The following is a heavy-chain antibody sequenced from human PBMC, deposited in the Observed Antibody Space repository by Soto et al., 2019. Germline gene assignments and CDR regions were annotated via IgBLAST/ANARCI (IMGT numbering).Heavy chain of an antibody. CDR1: GFTFSSYA. D-gene: IGHD6-13*01. J-gene: IGHJ4*02. V-gene: IGHV3-30-3*01. CDR3: ARVRAAAGHFDY. CDR2: ISYDGSNK. Sequence: QVQLVESGGGVVQPGRSLRLSCAASGFTFSSYAMQWVRQAPGKGLEWLAVISYDGSNKYYADSVKGRFTISRDNSKNTLYLQVNSLRPEDTASYYCARVRAAAGHFDYWGQGTLVTVSS.